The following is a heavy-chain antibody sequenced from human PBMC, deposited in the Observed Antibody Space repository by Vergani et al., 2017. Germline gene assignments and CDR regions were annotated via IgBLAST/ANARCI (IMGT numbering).Heavy chain of an antibody. CDR2: ISSSSSYI. CDR1: GFTFSSYS. D-gene: IGHD6-19*01. J-gene: IGHJ4*02. V-gene: IGHV3-21*01. CDR3: ARDGSAVAGTRLFDY. Sequence: VQLVQSGAEVKKPGGSLRLSCAASGFTFSSYSMNWVRQAPGKGLEWVSSISSSSSYIYYADSVKGRFTISRDNAKNSLYLQMNSLRAEDTAVYYCARDGSAVAGTRLFDYWGQGTLVTVSS.